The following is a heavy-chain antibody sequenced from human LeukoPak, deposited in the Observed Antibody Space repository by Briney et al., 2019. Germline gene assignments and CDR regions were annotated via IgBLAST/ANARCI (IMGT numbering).Heavy chain of an antibody. V-gene: IGHV3-7*01. J-gene: IGHJ4*02. CDR1: GFTFSTYW. CDR2: IKQDGSEK. CDR3: ERSYGSSWYHFDY. Sequence: PGGSLRLSCAASGFTFSTYWMSWVRQAPGKGLEWVANIKQDGSEKNYVDSVKGRFTISRDNAKKSLYLQMNSLRAEDTAVYYCERSYGSSWYHFDYWGQGTLVTVSS. D-gene: IGHD6-13*01.